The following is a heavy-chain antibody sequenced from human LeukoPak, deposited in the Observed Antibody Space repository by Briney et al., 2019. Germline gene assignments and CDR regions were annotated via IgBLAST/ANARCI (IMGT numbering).Heavy chain of an antibody. J-gene: IGHJ4*02. CDR1: GFTVSSNY. D-gene: IGHD2-15*01. CDR2: IKKTGSET. Sequence: PGGSLRLSCAASGFTVSSNYMSWVRQAPGKGLEWVAYIKKTGSETYYVDSVKGRFTITRDNTRSSLFLQMYSLRAEDTAVYFCAREDGYCSGGNCYSYFDSWGQGTLVTVSS. V-gene: IGHV3-7*01. CDR3: AREDGYCSGGNCYSYFDS.